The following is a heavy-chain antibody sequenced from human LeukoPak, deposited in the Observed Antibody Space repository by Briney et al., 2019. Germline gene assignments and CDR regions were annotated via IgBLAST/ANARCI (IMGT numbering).Heavy chain of an antibody. D-gene: IGHD5/OR15-5a*01. J-gene: IGHJ6*03. CDR3: ARVYELREEDYYYYYMDV. Sequence: GGSLRLSCAASGFTFSSYCMNWVRQAPGKGLEWVSSISSSSSYIYYADSVKGRFTISRDNAKNSLYLQMNSLRAEDTALYYCARVYELREEDYYYYYMDVWGKGTTVTVSS. V-gene: IGHV3-21*04. CDR2: ISSSSSYI. CDR1: GFTFSSYC.